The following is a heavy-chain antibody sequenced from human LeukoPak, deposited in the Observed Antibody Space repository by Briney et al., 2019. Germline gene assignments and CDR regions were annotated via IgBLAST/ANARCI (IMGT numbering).Heavy chain of an antibody. J-gene: IGHJ4*02. V-gene: IGHV3-53*01. CDR1: GLTVSSNY. D-gene: IGHD6-13*01. CDR2: IYSDGRT. Sequence: PGGSLRLSCAASGLTVSSNYMSWVRQAPGKGLEWVSIIYSDGRTFYADSVRGRFTISRDNSKNTLYLQMSFLRAEDTAVYYCARVFRSGTGDYWGQGTLVTVSS. CDR3: ARVFRSGTGDY.